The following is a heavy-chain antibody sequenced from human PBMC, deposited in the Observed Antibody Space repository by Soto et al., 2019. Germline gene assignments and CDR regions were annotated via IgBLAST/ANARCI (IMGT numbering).Heavy chain of an antibody. J-gene: IGHJ6*02. V-gene: IGHV1-69*01. CDR2: IIPVFGTA. Sequence: QVQLVQSGAEVKKPGSSVKVSCKASGGTFGSYAISWVRQAPGQGLEWMGGIIPVFGTANSAQKFQGRVTMTADESTSTAYMELRSLRSEDMAGDYGARVMLASTRNYDDYCLDVWCQGTTVTVSS. CDR3: ARVMLASTRNYDDYCLDV. CDR1: GGTFGSYA. D-gene: IGHD2-15*01.